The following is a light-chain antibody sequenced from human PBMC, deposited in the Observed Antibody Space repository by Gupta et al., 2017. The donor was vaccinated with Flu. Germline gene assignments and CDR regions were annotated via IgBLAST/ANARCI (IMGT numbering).Light chain of an antibody. Sequence: DIVMTQSPDSLAVSLGERATINCRSSQTVLYSLDNKNYLAWYQQRPGQPPKLLIYLASTRESGVPDRFSGRGSGTDFTLTISSLQAEDVAVYYCQQELSIPGTFGQGTTVEIK. CDR2: LAS. V-gene: IGKV4-1*01. CDR1: QTVLYSLDNKNY. J-gene: IGKJ1*01. CDR3: QQELSIPGT.